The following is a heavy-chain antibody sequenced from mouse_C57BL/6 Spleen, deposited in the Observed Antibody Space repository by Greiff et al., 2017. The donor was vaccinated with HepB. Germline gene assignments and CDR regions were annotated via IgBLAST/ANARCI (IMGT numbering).Heavy chain of an antibody. CDR3: ARDYYYGSSYVIAY. CDR1: GYTFTSYW. Sequence: QVQLQQPGAELVRPGSSVKLSCKASGYTFTSYWMHWVKQRPIQGLEWIGNIDPSDSETHYNQKFKDKATLTVDKSSSTAYMQLSSLTSEDSAVYYCARDYYYGSSYVIAYWGQGTLVTVSA. D-gene: IGHD1-1*01. CDR2: IDPSDSET. J-gene: IGHJ3*01. V-gene: IGHV1-52*01.